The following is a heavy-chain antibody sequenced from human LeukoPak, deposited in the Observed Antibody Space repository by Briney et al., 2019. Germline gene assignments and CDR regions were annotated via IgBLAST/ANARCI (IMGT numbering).Heavy chain of an antibody. Sequence: GEPLKISCKGSGYSFTRYWIGWVRQMPGKGLEWMGIIYPGDSDTRYSPSFQGQVTISADKSIGTAYLQWSSLKASDTAIYYCARLQYSSAWGDYFDYWGQGTLVTVSS. J-gene: IGHJ4*02. CDR1: GYSFTRYW. CDR2: IYPGDSDT. V-gene: IGHV5-51*01. CDR3: ARLQYSSAWGDYFDY. D-gene: IGHD6-19*01.